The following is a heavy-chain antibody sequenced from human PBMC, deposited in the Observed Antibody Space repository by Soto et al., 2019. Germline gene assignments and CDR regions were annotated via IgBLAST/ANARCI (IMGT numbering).Heavy chain of an antibody. J-gene: IGHJ5*02. CDR2: IYYDGST. CDR1: GDSITSMEND. V-gene: IGHV4-39*01. CDR3: TTLVIPGTRHMDFAP. Sequence: XDALSLWCTVSGDSITSMENDWGWIRQPPGMVLEWIANIYYDGSTFYNPSLKSRVAMSIDTSKNQFSLNLTSVTATDTAVYYCTTLVIPGTRHMDFAPGGQGLSVTVSS. D-gene: IGHD2-21*01.